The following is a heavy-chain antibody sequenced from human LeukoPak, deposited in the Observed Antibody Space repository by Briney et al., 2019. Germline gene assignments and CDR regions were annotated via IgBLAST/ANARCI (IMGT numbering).Heavy chain of an antibody. CDR1: GFTFSSYA. D-gene: IGHD6-19*01. CDR2: ISWNSGSI. Sequence: GGSLRLSCAASGFTFSSYAMSWVRQAPGKGLEWVSGISWNSGSIGYADSVKGRFTISRDNAKNSLYLQMNSLRAEDTALYYCAKDYSSGWYSWFDPWGQGTLVTVSS. J-gene: IGHJ5*02. CDR3: AKDYSSGWYSWFDP. V-gene: IGHV3-9*01.